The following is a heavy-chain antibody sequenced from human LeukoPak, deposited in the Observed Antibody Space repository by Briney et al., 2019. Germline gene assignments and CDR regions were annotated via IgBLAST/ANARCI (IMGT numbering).Heavy chain of an antibody. CDR3: AKDSVSSLGFSSSWYYFDY. V-gene: IGHV3-23*01. D-gene: IGHD6-13*01. J-gene: IGHJ4*02. Sequence: PGGSLRLSCAASGFTFSSYAMSWVRQAPGKGLEWVSAISGSGGSTYYADSVKGRFTIPRDNSKNTLYLQMNSLRAEDTAVYYCAKDSVSSLGFSSSWYYFDYWGQGTLVTVSS. CDR1: GFTFSSYA. CDR2: ISGSGGST.